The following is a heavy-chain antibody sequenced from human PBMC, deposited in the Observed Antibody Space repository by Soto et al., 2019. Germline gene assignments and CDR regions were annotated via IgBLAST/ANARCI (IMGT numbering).Heavy chain of an antibody. D-gene: IGHD3-16*01. Sequence: EXLKIYCKSSGYXFTSYLVFWVRHTPGKGLEFMGIILPDDDDTRYSPSFEVHVTISSDRSTRNSFLHLRSLEASDTATYFCARQGFSKHYLYAADVWGQGTTVTVS. V-gene: IGHV5-51*01. J-gene: IGHJ6*02. CDR3: ARQGFSKHYLYAADV. CDR1: GYXFTSYL. CDR2: ILPDDDDT.